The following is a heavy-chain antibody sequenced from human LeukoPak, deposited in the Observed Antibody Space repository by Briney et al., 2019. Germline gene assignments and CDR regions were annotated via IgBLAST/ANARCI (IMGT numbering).Heavy chain of an antibody. V-gene: IGHV3-74*01. CDR3: LRDLNWSLDQ. Sequence: PGGSLRLSCAASGFTFSGYWMHWVRQAPGTGLVWVSHIKGDGSSTTYADSVKGRFTISRDNAKNTLYLQMNSLRAEDTAVYYCLRDLNWSLDQWGQGTLVTVSS. CDR2: IKGDGSST. D-gene: IGHD1-20*01. J-gene: IGHJ4*02. CDR1: GFTFSGYW.